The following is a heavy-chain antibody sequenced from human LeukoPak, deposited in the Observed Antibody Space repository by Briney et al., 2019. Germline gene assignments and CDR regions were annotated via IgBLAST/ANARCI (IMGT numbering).Heavy chain of an antibody. D-gene: IGHD3-10*01. Sequence: GGSLRLSCAASGFTFSSYAMSWVRQAPGKGLEWVSAISGSGGSTYYADSVKGRFTISRGNYKNTLYLQMNSLRAEDTAVYYCASSRTYGSGSYYPPFDYWGQGTLVTVSS. V-gene: IGHV3-23*01. CDR2: ISGSGGST. J-gene: IGHJ4*02. CDR3: ASSRTYGSGSYYPPFDY. CDR1: GFTFSSYA.